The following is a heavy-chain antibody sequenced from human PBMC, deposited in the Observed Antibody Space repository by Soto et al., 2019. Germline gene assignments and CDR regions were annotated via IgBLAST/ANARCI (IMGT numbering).Heavy chain of an antibody. CDR3: ARAYGDYNKRFDY. Sequence: SETLSLTCAVYGGSFSGYYWSWIRQPPGKGLEWIGEINHSGSTNYNPSLKSRDTISVDTSKNQFSLKLSSVTAADTAVYYCARAYGDYNKRFDYWGQGTLVTVSS. V-gene: IGHV4-34*01. CDR1: GGSFSGYY. J-gene: IGHJ4*02. D-gene: IGHD4-17*01. CDR2: INHSGST.